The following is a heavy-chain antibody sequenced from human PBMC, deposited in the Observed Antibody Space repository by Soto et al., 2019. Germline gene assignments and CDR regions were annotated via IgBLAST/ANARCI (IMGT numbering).Heavy chain of an antibody. V-gene: IGHV1-69*02. CDR2: IIPILGIA. J-gene: IGHJ4*02. CDR1: GGTFSSYT. Sequence: QVQLVQSGAEVKKPGSSVKVSCKASGGTFSSYTISWVRQAPGQGLEWMGRIIPILGIANYAQKFQGRVTITADKATSTAYMELSSLRSEDTAVYYCARAWGIAAARFDYWGQGTLVTVSS. D-gene: IGHD6-13*01. CDR3: ARAWGIAAARFDY.